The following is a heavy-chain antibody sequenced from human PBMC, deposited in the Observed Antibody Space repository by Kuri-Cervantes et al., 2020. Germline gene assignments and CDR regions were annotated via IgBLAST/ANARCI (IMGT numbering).Heavy chain of an antibody. D-gene: IGHD2-2*01. V-gene: IGHV4-31*03. J-gene: IGHJ5*02. CDR3: ARVVPADRAFDP. Sequence: LRLSCTVSGGSISSGGYYWSWTRQHPGKGLEWIGYIYYSGSTYYNPSLKSRVTISVDTSKNQFSLKLSSVTAADTAVYYCARVVPADRAFDPWGQGTLVTVSS. CDR2: IYYSGST. CDR1: GGSISSGGYY.